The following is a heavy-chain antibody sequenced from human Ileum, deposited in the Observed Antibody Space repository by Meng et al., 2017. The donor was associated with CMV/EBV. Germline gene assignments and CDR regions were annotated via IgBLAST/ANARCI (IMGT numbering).Heavy chain of an antibody. J-gene: IGHJ4*02. D-gene: IGHD5-24*01. V-gene: IGHV1-46*01. Sequence: KASGYTFTSSFIHWVRQAPGQGLEWMGIINPSVGNTNYAQNFQGRVTMTSDTSTTTAYMELSSLRSEDTAVYYCARDGGDGYNLVDYWGQGTLVTVSS. CDR2: INPSVGNT. CDR3: ARDGGDGYNLVDY. CDR1: GYTFTSSF.